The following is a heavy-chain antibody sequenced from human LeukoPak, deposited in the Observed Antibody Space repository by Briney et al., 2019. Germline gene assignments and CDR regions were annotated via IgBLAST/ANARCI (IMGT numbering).Heavy chain of an antibody. CDR2: ISSSSTI. CDR1: GFTFSNYW. V-gene: IGHV3-48*01. D-gene: IGHD2-15*01. CDR3: ASRYCSGSSCYSVRSYYYYMDV. J-gene: IGHJ6*03. Sequence: GGSLRLSCAASGFTFSNYWMSWVRQAPGKGLEWVSYISSSSTIYYSDSVKGRFTISRDNAKNSLYLQMNSLRAEDTAVYYCASRYCSGSSCYSVRSYYYYMDVWDKGTTVTVSS.